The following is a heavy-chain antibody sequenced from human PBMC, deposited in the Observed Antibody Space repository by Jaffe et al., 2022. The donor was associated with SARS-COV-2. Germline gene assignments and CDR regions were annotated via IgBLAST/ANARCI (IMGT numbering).Heavy chain of an antibody. D-gene: IGHD6-13*01. Sequence: EVQLVESGGGLVKPGGSLRLSCAASGFTFSSYSMNWVRQAPGKGLEWVSSISSSSSYIYYADSVKGRFTISRDNAKNSLYLQMNSLRAEDTAVYYCARVLAAAGAGGYYGMDVWGQGTTVTVSS. CDR2: ISSSSSYI. CDR1: GFTFSSYS. J-gene: IGHJ6*02. V-gene: IGHV3-21*01. CDR3: ARVLAAAGAGGYYGMDV.